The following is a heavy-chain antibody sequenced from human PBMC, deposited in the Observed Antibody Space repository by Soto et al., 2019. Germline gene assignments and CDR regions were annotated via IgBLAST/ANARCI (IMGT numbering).Heavy chain of an antibody. V-gene: IGHV3-48*01. J-gene: IGHJ4*02. CDR2: ISSATTTI. CDR3: ARGIAAAGAKLDY. Sequence: LRLSCAASGFTFSSYSMNWVRQAPGKGLEWVSYISSATTTIYYADSVKGRFTISRDNAKNSLYLQMNSLRADDTAVYYCARGIAAAGAKLDYWSQRTLDTGSS. CDR1: GFTFSSYS. D-gene: IGHD6-13*01.